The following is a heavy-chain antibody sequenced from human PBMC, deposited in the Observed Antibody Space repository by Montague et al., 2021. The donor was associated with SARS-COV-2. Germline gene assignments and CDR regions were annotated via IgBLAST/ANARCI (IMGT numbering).Heavy chain of an antibody. D-gene: IGHD3-16*01. CDR1: GFSFSSYW. CDR3: ARAGGTVAVAYYFGS. J-gene: IGHJ4*02. CDR2: ISSYGSKS. Sequence: SRRLSCAASGFSFSSYWMYWVRQAPGKGLVWVSHISSYGSKSRYADSLKGRFTISRDNAKNTLYLQMNSLRAEDTAVYYCARAGGTVAVAYYFGSWGQGTLVTVSS. V-gene: IGHV3-74*01.